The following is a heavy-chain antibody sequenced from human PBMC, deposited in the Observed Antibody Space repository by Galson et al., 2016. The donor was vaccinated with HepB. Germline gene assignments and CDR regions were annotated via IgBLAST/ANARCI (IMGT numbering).Heavy chain of an antibody. V-gene: IGHV4-4*02. J-gene: IGHJ6*02. D-gene: IGHD6-19*01. CDR2: INHSGST. CDR3: ARSSQWLNYGLDV. CDR1: GGSISSSDW. Sequence: SETLSLTCAVSGGSISSSDWWTWVRQSPGKGPEWIGEINHSGSTNYNPSLQSRVIISVDMSENQVSLNLNSVTAADTAVYYCARSSQWLNYGLDVWGQGTTVTVSS.